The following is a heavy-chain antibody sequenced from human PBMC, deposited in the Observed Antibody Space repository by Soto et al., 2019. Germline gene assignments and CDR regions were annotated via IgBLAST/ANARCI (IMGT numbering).Heavy chain of an antibody. Sequence: SETLSLTFTVSGGSISSSSYYWGWIRQPPXXXXXXXXXXYYSGSTYYNPSLKSRVTISVDTSKNQFSLKLSSVTAADTAVYYCARHAGESYYDFWSGSVPYYYYYMDVWGKGTTVTVSS. V-gene: IGHV4-39*01. CDR3: ARHAGESYYDFWSGSVPYYYYYMDV. J-gene: IGHJ6*03. CDR2: XYYSGST. CDR1: GGSISSSSYY. D-gene: IGHD3-3*01.